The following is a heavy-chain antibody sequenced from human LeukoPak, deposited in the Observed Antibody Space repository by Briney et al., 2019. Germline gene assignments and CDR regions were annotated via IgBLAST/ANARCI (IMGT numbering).Heavy chain of an antibody. Sequence: ASVKVSSKASGYTFTSYAMTWVRQAPGRGLEWMGWINTNTGNPTYAQGFTGRFVFSLDTSVSTAYLQISSLKAEDTAVYYCARGTGVVTAINWFDPWGQGTLVTVSS. CDR3: ARGTGVVTAINWFDP. CDR1: GYTFTSYA. J-gene: IGHJ5*02. CDR2: INTNTGNP. V-gene: IGHV7-4-1*02. D-gene: IGHD2-21*02.